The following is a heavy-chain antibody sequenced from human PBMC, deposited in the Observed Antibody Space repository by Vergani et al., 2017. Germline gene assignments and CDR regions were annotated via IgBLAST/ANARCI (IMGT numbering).Heavy chain of an antibody. CDR2: IIPILGIA. Sequence: QVQLVQSGAEVKKPGSSVKVSCKASGGTFSSYAISWVRQAPGQGLEWMGRIIPILGIANYAQKFQGRVTITADKSTSTAYMELSSLRSEDTAVYYCARRYCSSTSCYDWFDPWGQGTLVTVSS. V-gene: IGHV1-69*04. CDR1: GGTFSSYA. D-gene: IGHD2-2*01. CDR3: ARRYCSSTSCYDWFDP. J-gene: IGHJ5*02.